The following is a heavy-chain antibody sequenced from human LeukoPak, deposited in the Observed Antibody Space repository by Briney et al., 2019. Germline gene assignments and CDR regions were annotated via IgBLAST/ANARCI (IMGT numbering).Heavy chain of an antibody. Sequence: PGGSLRLSCAASGFTFTSAWMNWVRQVPGKGLEWVGHIKPKTDGGTTDYAAPVKGRFTISRDDSKSRLYLQMDSLKTEDTAVYYCTRGHYGRWGQGTLVTVSS. J-gene: IGHJ4*02. CDR1: GFTFTSAW. V-gene: IGHV3-15*01. CDR2: IKPKTDGGTT. CDR3: TRGHYGR. D-gene: IGHD3-10*01.